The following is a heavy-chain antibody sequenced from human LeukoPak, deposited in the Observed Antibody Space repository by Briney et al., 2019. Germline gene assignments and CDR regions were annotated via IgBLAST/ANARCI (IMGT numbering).Heavy chain of an antibody. J-gene: IGHJ4*02. CDR3: ARNVVSLNSNGFYYFDY. D-gene: IGHD6-19*01. Sequence: PSETLSLTCSVSGASISGSDYSWAWIRQPPGKGLEWIGTIDDSGSTYYNPSLKSRLTISVDTSNNQFSLNLNSVNAADTALYYCARNVVSLNSNGFYYFDYWGQGSLLIVSS. CDR1: GASISGSDYS. V-gene: IGHV4-39*01. CDR2: IDDSGST.